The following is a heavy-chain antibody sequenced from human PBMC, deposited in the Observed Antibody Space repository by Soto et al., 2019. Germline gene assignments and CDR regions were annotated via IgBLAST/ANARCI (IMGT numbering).Heavy chain of an antibody. Sequence: EVQLLESGGGLVQPGGSLRLSCAASGFTFSSYAMSWDRQAPGKGLEWVSAISGSGGSTYYADSVKGRFTISRDNSKNTLYLQMNSLRAEDTAVYYCAKDRSPYYYDSSGYYLYYFDYWGQGTLVTVSS. D-gene: IGHD3-22*01. CDR1: GFTFSSYA. CDR2: ISGSGGST. J-gene: IGHJ4*02. V-gene: IGHV3-23*01. CDR3: AKDRSPYYYDSSGYYLYYFDY.